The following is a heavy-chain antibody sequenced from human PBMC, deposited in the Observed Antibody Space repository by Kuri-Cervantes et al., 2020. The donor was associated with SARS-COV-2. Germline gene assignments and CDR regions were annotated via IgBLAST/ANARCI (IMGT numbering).Heavy chain of an antibody. CDR1: GYSISSSNW. V-gene: IGHV4-28*03. Sequence: SCAVSGYSISSSNWWGWIRQPPGKGLAWIGYIYYSGSTYYNPSLKSRVTMSVDTSKNQFSLKLSSVTAADTAVYYCARDLSAGPNWFDPWGQGTLVTVSS. J-gene: IGHJ5*02. CDR2: IYYSGST. CDR3: ARDLSAGPNWFDP. D-gene: IGHD6-13*01.